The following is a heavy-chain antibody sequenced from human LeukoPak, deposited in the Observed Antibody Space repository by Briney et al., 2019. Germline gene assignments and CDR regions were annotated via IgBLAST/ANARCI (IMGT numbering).Heavy chain of an antibody. V-gene: IGHV3-66*01. CDR2: IYSGGST. CDR1: GFTVSSNY. J-gene: IGHJ3*02. Sequence: GGSLRLSCAASGFTVSSNYMSWVRQAPGKGLEWVSVIYSGGSTYYADSVKGRFTISRDNSKNTLYLQMNSLRAEDTAVYYCASISYGNDAFDIWGQGTMVAVSS. CDR3: ASISYGNDAFDI. D-gene: IGHD5-18*01.